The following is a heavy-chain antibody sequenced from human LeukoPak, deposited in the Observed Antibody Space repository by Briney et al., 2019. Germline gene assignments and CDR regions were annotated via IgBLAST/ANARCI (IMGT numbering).Heavy chain of an antibody. J-gene: IGHJ4*02. CDR3: ARGPYSSNWYVDY. CDR1: GSTLASYE. CDR2: ISRTGNSI. D-gene: IGHD6-13*01. V-gene: IGHV3-48*03. Sequence: GGSLRLSCAASGSTLASYEMNWVRLAPGKGLEWISYISRTGNSIYYADSVKGRFTVSRDSAKNSLYLQMNSLRAEDTAVYYCARGPYSSNWYVDYWGQGTLVTVAS.